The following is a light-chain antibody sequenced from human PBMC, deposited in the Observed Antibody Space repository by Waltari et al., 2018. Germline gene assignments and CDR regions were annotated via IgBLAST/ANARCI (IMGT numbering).Light chain of an antibody. CDR3: QQYYSIPIT. CDR2: WAS. Sequence: DIILTQSPDSLAVSLGESATIPCTSSQSILYRSNNDNYLAWYQQKPHQPPKLLIYWASIRESDVPDRFSGSGSGTEFTLTINSLQAEDVAVYYCQQYYSIPITFGQGTRLEIK. J-gene: IGKJ5*01. V-gene: IGKV4-1*01. CDR1: QSILYRSNNDNY.